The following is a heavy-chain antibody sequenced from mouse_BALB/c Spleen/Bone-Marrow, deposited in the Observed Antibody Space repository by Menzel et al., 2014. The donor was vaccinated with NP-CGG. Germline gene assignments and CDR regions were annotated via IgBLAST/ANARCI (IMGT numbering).Heavy chain of an antibody. V-gene: IGHV1-77*01. CDR1: GYTFTDYY. CDR3: ARDHYGNYEGFDY. Sequence: QVQLQQSGAELARPGTSVKLSCKASGYTFTDYYINWVKQRTGQGLEWIGEICPGSGNTYYNEKFKGKATLTADKSSSTVNIHLSSLTSEDSAVYFCARDHYGNYEGFDYWGQGTLVTVSA. CDR2: ICPGSGNT. J-gene: IGHJ3*01. D-gene: IGHD2-1*01.